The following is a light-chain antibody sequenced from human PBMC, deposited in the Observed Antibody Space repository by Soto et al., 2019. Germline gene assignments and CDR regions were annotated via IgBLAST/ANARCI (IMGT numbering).Light chain of an antibody. V-gene: IGKV3D-15*01. CDR3: QQYNNWGLA. J-gene: IGKJ4*01. CDR2: GAS. CDR1: ENVGTN. Sequence: VVMTQSPATLSVSPGERATLSCRAGENVGTNLAWYQQKPGQAPRLLIYGASTRATGVPAKFSGSGSGTEFTLTISSLQSEEFAVYYCQQYNNWGLAFGGGTKVEIK.